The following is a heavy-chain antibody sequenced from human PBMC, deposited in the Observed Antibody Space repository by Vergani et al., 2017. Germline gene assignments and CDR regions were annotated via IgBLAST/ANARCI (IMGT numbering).Heavy chain of an antibody. CDR2: IYSGGST. CDR3: ARDRNYYDSSGYHYYYYGMHV. J-gene: IGHJ6*04. CDR1: GFTVSSNY. V-gene: IGHV3-66*02. D-gene: IGHD3-22*01. Sequence: EVQLVESGGGLVQPGGSLRLSCAASGFTVSSNYMSWVRQAPGKGLEWVSVIYSGGSTYYADSVKGRFTISRDNSKNTLYLQMNSLRAEDTAVYYCARDRNYYDSSGYHYYYYGMHVWGEGTTVTVSS.